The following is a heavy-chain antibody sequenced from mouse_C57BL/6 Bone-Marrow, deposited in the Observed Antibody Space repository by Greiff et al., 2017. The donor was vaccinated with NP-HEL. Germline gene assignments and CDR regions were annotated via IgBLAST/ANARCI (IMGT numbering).Heavy chain of an antibody. V-gene: IGHV5-16*01. CDR1: GFTFSDYY. D-gene: IGHD4-1*01. CDR3: AREGSNWVPDY. CDR2: INYDGSST. J-gene: IGHJ2*01. Sequence: EVKLVESEGGLVQPGSSMKLSCTASGFTFSDYYMAWVRQVPEKGLEWVANINYDGSSTYYLDSLKSRFIISRDNAKNILYLQMSSLKSEDTATYYCAREGSNWVPDYWGQGTTLTVSS.